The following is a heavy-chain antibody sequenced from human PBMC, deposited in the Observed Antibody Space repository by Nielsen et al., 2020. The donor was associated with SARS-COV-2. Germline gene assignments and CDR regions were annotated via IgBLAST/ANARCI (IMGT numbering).Heavy chain of an antibody. CDR3: AREGRDLPLDY. Sequence: GGSLRLSCAASGFTFSDYYMSWIRQAPGRGLEWISSIRIGSTYTNYADSWKGRFTISRDDAKNSLYLQMNSLRAEDTAVYYCAREGRDLPLDYWGQGVLVTVSS. D-gene: IGHD5-24*01. J-gene: IGHJ4*02. V-gene: IGHV3-11*05. CDR1: GFTFSDYY. CDR2: IRIGSTYT.